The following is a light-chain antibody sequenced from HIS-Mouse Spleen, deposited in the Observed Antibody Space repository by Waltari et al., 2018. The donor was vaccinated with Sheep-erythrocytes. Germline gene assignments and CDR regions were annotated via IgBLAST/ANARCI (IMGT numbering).Light chain of an antibody. V-gene: IGLV2-8*01. Sequence: QSALTQPPSASGSPGPSVTISCTGTSSDVGGYNDVSGYQQHPGTAPKLMIYEVSKRPSGVPDRFSGSKSGNTASLTVSGLQAEDEADYYCSSYAGSNNWVFGGGTKLTVL. J-gene: IGLJ3*02. CDR3: SSYAGSNNWV. CDR1: SSDVGGYND. CDR2: EVS.